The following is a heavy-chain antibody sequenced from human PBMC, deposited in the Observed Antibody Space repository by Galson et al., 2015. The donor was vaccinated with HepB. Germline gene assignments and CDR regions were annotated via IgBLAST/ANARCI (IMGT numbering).Heavy chain of an antibody. CDR3: ATGLDFWSGSDY. CDR1: GYTLTELS. D-gene: IGHD3-3*01. J-gene: IGHJ4*02. Sequence: SVKVSCKVSGYTLTELSMHWVRQAPGKGLEWMGGFDPEDGETIYAQKFQGRVTMTEDTSTDTAHMELSSLRSEDTAVYYCATGLDFWSGSDYWGQGTLVTVSS. CDR2: FDPEDGET. V-gene: IGHV1-24*01.